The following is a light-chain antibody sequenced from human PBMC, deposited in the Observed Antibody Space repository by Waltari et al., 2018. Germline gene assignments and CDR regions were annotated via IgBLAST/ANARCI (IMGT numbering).Light chain of an antibody. CDR3: SSYAGDNRLI. CDR1: RTDVGYFDL. CDR2: QVT. V-gene: IGLV2-23*02. Sequence: QSALTQPASVSGSPGQSITISCTGTRTDVGYFDLVSWYQQHPGKAPKLLIYQVTKRPSEISYRFSGSKSGSTASLTISGLQSEDEADYYCSSYAGDNRLIFGGGTKVTVL. J-gene: IGLJ2*01.